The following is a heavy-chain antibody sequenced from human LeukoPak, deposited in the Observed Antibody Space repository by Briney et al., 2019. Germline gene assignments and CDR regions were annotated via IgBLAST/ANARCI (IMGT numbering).Heavy chain of an antibody. CDR1: GFTFDDYG. CDR2: INLNGGST. V-gene: IGHV3-20*04. Sequence: GGSLRLSCAASGFTFDDYGMSWVRQAPGKGLEWVSGINLNGGSTGYADSVKGRFTISRDNAKNSLYLQINSLRAEDTAVYYCARDPYSGSYGNYYYYFMDVWGKGTTVTISS. J-gene: IGHJ6*03. D-gene: IGHD1-26*01. CDR3: ARDPYSGSYGNYYYYFMDV.